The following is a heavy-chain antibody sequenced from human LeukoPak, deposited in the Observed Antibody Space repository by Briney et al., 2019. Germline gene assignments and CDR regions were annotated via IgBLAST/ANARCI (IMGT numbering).Heavy chain of an antibody. D-gene: IGHD1-26*01. V-gene: IGHV4-34*01. CDR3: ARGLGSYYNWFDP. CDR2: INHSGST. CDR1: GGSFSGYY. J-gene: IGHJ5*02. Sequence: SETLSLTCAVYGGSFSGYYWSWIRQPPGKGLEWIGEINHSGSTNYNPSLKSRVTISVDTSKIQFSLKLSSVTAADTAVYYCARGLGSYYNWFDPWGQGTLVTVSS.